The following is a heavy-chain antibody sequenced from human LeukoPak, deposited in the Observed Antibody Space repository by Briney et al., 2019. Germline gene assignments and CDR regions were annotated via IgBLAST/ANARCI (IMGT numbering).Heavy chain of an antibody. CDR2: VSGSGGST. D-gene: IGHD6-19*01. CDR3: AKMVHTEQWLVPFDY. V-gene: IGHV3-23*01. Sequence: GGSLRLSCAASGFTFSNFAMNWVRQAPGKGLEWVSTVSGSGGSTYYADSVKGRFTISRDNSKNTLYLQMNSLRAEDTAVYYCAKMVHTEQWLVPFDYWGQGTLVTVSS. CDR1: GFTFSNFA. J-gene: IGHJ4*02.